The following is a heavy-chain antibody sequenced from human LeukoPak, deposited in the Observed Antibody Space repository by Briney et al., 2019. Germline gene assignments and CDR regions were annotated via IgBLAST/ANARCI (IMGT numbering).Heavy chain of an antibody. J-gene: IGHJ4*02. CDR1: GYSISSGYY. D-gene: IGHD3-3*01. V-gene: IGHV4-38-2*02. CDR3: AKYDFWSGYPTYYFDY. Sequence: PSETLSLTCTVSGYSISSGYYWGWIRQPPGKGLEWIGSIYHSGSTYYNPSLKSRVTISVDTSKNQFSLKLSSVTAADTAVYYCAKYDFWSGYPTYYFDYWGQGTLVTVSS. CDR2: IYHSGST.